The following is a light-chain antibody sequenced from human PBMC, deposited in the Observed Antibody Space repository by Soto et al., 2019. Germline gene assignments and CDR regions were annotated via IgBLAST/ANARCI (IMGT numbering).Light chain of an antibody. CDR2: AAS. V-gene: IGKV1-9*01. Sequence: IQLPQSPSSLSASIGDRATITCRASQGISSFLAWYQQKPGKAPKLLIYAASTLQSGIPSRFSGSGSGTEFTLTVNSLQPDDFATYYCQQYDSYPLTFGGGTKVDIK. J-gene: IGKJ4*01. CDR1: QGISSF. CDR3: QQYDSYPLT.